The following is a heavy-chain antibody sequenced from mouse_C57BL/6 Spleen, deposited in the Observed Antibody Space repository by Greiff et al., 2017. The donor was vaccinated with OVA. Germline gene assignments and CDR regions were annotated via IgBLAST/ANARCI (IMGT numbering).Heavy chain of an antibody. CDR1: GFTFSSYA. Sequence: EVQLVESGGGLVKPGGSLKLSCAASGFTFSSYAMSGGRKTPEKRREGVATISDGGSYTYYPDNVKGRFTISRDNAKNNLYLQMSHLKSEDTAMYYCARGLYYFDYWGQGTTLTVSS. V-gene: IGHV5-4*01. J-gene: IGHJ2*01. CDR2: ISDGGSYT. CDR3: ARGLYYFDY.